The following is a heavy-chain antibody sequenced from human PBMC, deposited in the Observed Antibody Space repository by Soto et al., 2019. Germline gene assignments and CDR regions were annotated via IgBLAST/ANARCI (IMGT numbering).Heavy chain of an antibody. V-gene: IGHV4-59*01. Sequence: PSETLSLTCTVSGGSISSYYWSWIRQPPGKGLEWIGYIYYSGSTNYNPSLKSRVTISVDTSKNQFSLKLSSVTAADTAVYYCARLDSGYDAFDIWGQGTMVTVSS. CDR2: IYYSGST. CDR1: GGSISSYY. CDR3: ARLDSGYDAFDI. J-gene: IGHJ3*02. D-gene: IGHD5-12*01.